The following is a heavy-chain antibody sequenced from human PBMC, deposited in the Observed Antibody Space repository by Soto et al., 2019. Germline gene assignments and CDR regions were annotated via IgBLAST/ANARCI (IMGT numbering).Heavy chain of an antibody. Sequence: QVRLVESGGGVVQPGRSLRLSCAASGFTFSSYGMHWVRQAPGKGLEWVAVIWYDGSNKYYADSVKGRFTISRDNSKNTLYLQMNSLRAEDTAVYYCARGVPYYYDSSGYSGDFDYWGQGTLVTVSS. V-gene: IGHV3-33*01. CDR2: IWYDGSNK. CDR1: GFTFSSYG. D-gene: IGHD3-22*01. CDR3: ARGVPYYYDSSGYSGDFDY. J-gene: IGHJ4*02.